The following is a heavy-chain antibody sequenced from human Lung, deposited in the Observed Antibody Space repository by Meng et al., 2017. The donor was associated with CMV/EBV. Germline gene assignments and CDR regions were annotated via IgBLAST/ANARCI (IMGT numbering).Heavy chain of an antibody. CDR3: ARDFGSSWYPNWFDP. D-gene: IGHD6-13*01. V-gene: IGHV4-4*07. Sequence: QVHLQESGPGLGKPSGSLSLTFTFSGDSITSYYWSWIRQPAGKGLEWIGRISASGNTRYNPSLKSRVTMSVDTSKNQFSLKLSSVTAADTAVYYCARDFGSSWYPNWFDPWAQETLVTVSS. J-gene: IGHJ5*02. CDR1: GDSITSYY. CDR2: ISASGNT.